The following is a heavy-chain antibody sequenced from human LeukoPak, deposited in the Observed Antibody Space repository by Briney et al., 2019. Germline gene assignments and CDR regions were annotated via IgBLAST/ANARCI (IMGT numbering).Heavy chain of an antibody. CDR3: ARDKGTSYLSSFVY. CDR1: GYTFTSYD. J-gene: IGHJ4*02. D-gene: IGHD6-6*01. V-gene: IGHV1-8*01. CDR2: MNPNSGNT. Sequence: ASVKVSCKASGYTFTSYDINWVRQATGQGLEWMGWMNPNSGNTGYAQKFQGRVTIITNTTISTAYMELSSLRSEDTAVYYCARDKGTSYLSSFVYWGQGTLVTVSS.